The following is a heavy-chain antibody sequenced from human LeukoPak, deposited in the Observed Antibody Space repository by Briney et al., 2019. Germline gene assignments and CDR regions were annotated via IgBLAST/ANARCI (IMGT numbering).Heavy chain of an antibody. CDR2: IDPSGSST. J-gene: IGHJ4*02. CDR1: GNTVTSNY. CDR3: AREDGANNYHYKYFDY. Sequence: GASVKVSCKASGNTVTSNYVHWVRQAPGQGLEWMGTIDPSGSSTTYAQKVQGRVTVARDTSTSTVYMELSSLRSEDTAVYYCAREDGANNYHYKYFDYWGQGTLVTVSS. V-gene: IGHV1-46*01. D-gene: IGHD4/OR15-4a*01.